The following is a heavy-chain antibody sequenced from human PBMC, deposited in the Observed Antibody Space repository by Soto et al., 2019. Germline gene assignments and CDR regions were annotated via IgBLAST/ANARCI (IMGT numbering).Heavy chain of an antibody. CDR2: ISPDGSNA. CDR3: ARGPSHGAFDI. J-gene: IGHJ3*02. CDR1: GSTFSSYD. V-gene: IGHV3-30-3*01. Sequence: QVQLVESGGDVVQPGRSLRLSCAASGSTFSSYDIHWVRQAPGKGLEWVAHISPDGSNAYYADSVKGRFIISRDNAKNPLHLQMNSLRVEDTSVYHRARGPSHGAFDIWGQGTMVSVSS.